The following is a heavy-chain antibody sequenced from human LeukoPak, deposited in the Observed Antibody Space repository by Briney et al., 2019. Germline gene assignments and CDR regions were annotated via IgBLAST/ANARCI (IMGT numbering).Heavy chain of an antibody. Sequence: SVKVSCKASGGTFSSYAISWVRQAPGQGLEWMGGIIPIFGTANYAQKFQGRVTMTRDTSISTAYMELSRLRSYDAAVYYCSRDIGYSSSWYQHWGQGTLVTVSS. CDR3: SRDIGYSSSWYQH. D-gene: IGHD6-13*01. CDR1: GGTFSSYA. J-gene: IGHJ1*01. V-gene: IGHV1-69*05. CDR2: IIPIFGTA.